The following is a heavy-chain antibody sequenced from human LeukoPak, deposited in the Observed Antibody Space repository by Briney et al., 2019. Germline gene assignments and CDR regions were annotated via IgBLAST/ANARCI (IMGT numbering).Heavy chain of an antibody. Sequence: PSETLSLTCTGSGGCISSYYWSWIRQPPGKGLESIGHIDFSGSTNYNPSLKSRLTISVDASKNHVALKLSSVAAADTGVYYCVRRRDGYIDNWGQGTLLTVSS. D-gene: IGHD5-24*01. CDR1: GGCISSYY. J-gene: IGHJ4*02. CDR3: VRRRDGYIDN. V-gene: IGHV4-59*08. CDR2: IDFSGST.